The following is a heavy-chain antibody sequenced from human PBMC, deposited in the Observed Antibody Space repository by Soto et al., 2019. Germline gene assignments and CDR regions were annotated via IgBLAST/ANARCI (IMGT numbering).Heavy chain of an antibody. J-gene: IGHJ5*02. V-gene: IGHV1-18*01. CDR2: ISAYNGNT. CDR3: ASITMVRGVPPLLIDP. D-gene: IGHD3-10*01. Sequence: ASVKVSCKASGYTFTSYGISWVRQAPGQGLEWMGWISAYNGNTNYAQKLQGRVTMTTDTSTSTAYMELRSLRSDDTAVYYCASITMVRGVPPLLIDPSGQGTLVTVST. CDR1: GYTFTSYG.